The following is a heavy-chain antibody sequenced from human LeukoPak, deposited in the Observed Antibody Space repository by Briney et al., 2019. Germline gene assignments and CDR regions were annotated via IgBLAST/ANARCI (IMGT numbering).Heavy chain of an antibody. V-gene: IGHV3-48*01. CDR3: ARDSLQYYYDSSGYYEY. CDR1: GFTFSYYG. Sequence: GGSLRLSCAASGFTFSYYGMNWVRQAPGKGLEWVSYISRSSTTIYYADSVKGRFTISRDNSKNTLYLQMNSLRAEDTAVYYCARDSLQYYYDSSGYYEYWGQGTLVTVSS. D-gene: IGHD3-22*01. CDR2: ISRSSTTI. J-gene: IGHJ4*02.